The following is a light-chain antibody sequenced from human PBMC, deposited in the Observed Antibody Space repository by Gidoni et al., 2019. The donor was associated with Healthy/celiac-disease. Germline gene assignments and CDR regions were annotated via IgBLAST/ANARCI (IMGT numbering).Light chain of an antibody. V-gene: IGKV2-28*01. Sequence: DLVMTQSPLSLPVTPGEPASISCRSSPSLLHSNGYNYLDWYLQKPGQSPQLLIDLGSNRASGVPDRFSGSGSGTDFTLKISRVEAEDVGVYYCMQALQTPFFGGXTKVEIK. J-gene: IGKJ4*01. CDR1: PSLLHSNGYNY. CDR2: LGS. CDR3: MQALQTPF.